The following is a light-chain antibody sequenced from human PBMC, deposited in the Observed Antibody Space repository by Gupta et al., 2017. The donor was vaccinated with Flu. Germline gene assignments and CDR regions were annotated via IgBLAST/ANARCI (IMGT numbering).Light chain of an antibody. Sequence: TNFVQWYQQRPGRAPTTVIYEHDQRPAGVPARFSGSVDSSSNSASLTISGLSTGDEADYYCQSYDGNTVVFGGGTKLTVL. V-gene: IGLV6-57*02. CDR2: EHD. CDR1: TNF. CDR3: QSYDGNTVV. J-gene: IGLJ2*01.